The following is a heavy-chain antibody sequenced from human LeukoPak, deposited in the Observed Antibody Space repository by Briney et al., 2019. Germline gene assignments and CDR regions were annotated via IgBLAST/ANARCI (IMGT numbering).Heavy chain of an antibody. D-gene: IGHD2-2*01. CDR1: EFAFSSYT. V-gene: IGHV3-23*01. CDR3: TRMPSTEIYYFYYMDV. J-gene: IGHJ6*03. CDR2: ISSLGVST. Sequence: GGSLRLSCADSEFAFSSYTVNWVRQAPGKGLEWVSGISSLGVSTYYADSVRGRFTISRDNSENTVYLQMDSLGTEDTAVYYCTRMPSTEIYYFYYMDVWGKGTTVTVSS.